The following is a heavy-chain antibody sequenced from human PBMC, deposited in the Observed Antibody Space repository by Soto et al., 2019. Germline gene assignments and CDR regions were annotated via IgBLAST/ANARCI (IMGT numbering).Heavy chain of an antibody. J-gene: IGHJ6*02. CDR1: GGSISSGGYY. D-gene: IGHD2-15*01. CDR3: ARVLPHSYCGGGSCYQYYYGMDV. CDR2: IYYSGST. Sequence: SETLSLTCTVSGGSISSGGYYWSWIRQHPGKGLEWIGYIYYSGSTYYNPSLKGRVTISVDTSKNQFSLKLSSVTAADTAVYYCARVLPHSYCGGGSCYQYYYGMDVWGQGTTVTVSS. V-gene: IGHV4-31*03.